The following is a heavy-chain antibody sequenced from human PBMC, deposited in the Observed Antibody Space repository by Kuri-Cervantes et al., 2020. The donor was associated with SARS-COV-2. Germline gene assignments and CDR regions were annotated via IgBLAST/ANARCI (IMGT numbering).Heavy chain of an antibody. J-gene: IGHJ4*02. D-gene: IGHD3-22*01. V-gene: IGHV3-74*01. CDR1: GFTFSSYW. CDR2: INSDGSST. CDR3: ARGYDSSGYSLDY. Sequence: GESLKISCAASGFTFSSYWMHWVRQAPGKGLVWVSRINSDGSSTSYADPVKGRFTISRDNAKNTLYLQMNSLRAEDTAVYYCARGYDSSGYSLDYWGQGTLVTVSS.